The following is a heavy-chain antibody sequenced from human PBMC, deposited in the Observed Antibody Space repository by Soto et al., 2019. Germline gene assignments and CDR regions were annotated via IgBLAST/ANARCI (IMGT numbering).Heavy chain of an antibody. D-gene: IGHD4-17*01. J-gene: IGHJ4*02. CDR2: IYHGGST. CDR3: AADVGGYIYGLARH. CDR1: GVSFSGYY. V-gene: IGHV4-34*01. Sequence: SETLSLTCAVYGVSFSGYYWSWIRQPPGKGLEWIGEIYHGGSTNYNPSLKSRVTISVDNSKNQFSLKLSSLRPEDTAVYYCAADVGGYIYGLARHWGPGTLVTV.